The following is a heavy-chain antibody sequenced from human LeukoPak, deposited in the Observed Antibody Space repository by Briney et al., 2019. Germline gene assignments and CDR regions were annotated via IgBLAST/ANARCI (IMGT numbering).Heavy chain of an antibody. CDR3: ARDLCTVTTCDNWFDP. J-gene: IGHJ5*02. CDR2: ISYDGSNK. D-gene: IGHD4-17*01. Sequence: GRSLRLSCAASGFTFSSYAMHWVRQAPGKGLEWVAVISYDGSNKYYADSVKGRLTISRDNSKNTLYLQMNSLRAEDTAVYYCARDLCTVTTCDNWFDPWGQGTLVTVSS. V-gene: IGHV3-30-3*01. CDR1: GFTFSSYA.